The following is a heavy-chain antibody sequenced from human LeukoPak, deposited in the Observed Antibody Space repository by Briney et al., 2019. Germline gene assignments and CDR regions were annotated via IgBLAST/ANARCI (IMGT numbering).Heavy chain of an antibody. CDR3: AKDTVGRYYGMDV. V-gene: IGHV3-7*03. CDR1: GFTFSSYA. D-gene: IGHD4-23*01. CDR2: INKDGSVA. Sequence: PGGSLRPSCAASGFTFSSYAMSWVRQAPGKGLEWVANINKDGSVAYSADSVKGRFTISRDNAKNSLYLQMNSLRAEDTALYYCAKDTVGRYYGMDVWGQGTTVTVSS. J-gene: IGHJ6*02.